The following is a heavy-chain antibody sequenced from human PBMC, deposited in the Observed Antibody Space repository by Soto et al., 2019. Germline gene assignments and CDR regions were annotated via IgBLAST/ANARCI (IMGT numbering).Heavy chain of an antibody. CDR2: ISGSGGST. CDR3: AKDPYCTSTSCYMDV. V-gene: IGHV3-23*01. CDR1: GFRFSNYA. D-gene: IGHD2-2*01. J-gene: IGHJ6*02. Sequence: EVQLLESGGGLVQPGGSLRLSCAASGFRFSNYAMSWVRQAPGKGLEWVSGISGSGGSTYYADSVKGRFTISRDNSKNTLYLQMNSLRAEDTAVYYCAKDPYCTSTSCYMDVWGQGTTVTVS.